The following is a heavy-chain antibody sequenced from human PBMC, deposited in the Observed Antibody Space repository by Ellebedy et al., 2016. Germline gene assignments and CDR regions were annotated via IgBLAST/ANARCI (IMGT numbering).Heavy chain of an antibody. D-gene: IGHD4-17*01. CDR2: VYGNDVK. CDR1: GFSLTTNEVV. Sequence: SGPTLVKPTQTLTLTCTFSGFSLTTNEVVVGWVRQPPEKAPEWLTFVYGNDVKRYSPSLWNRLTITKDTSKNQVVLTLTNMDPVDTATYCCVHRTTVTSVDFWGQGTLVTVSS. CDR3: VHRTTVTSVDF. V-gene: IGHV2-5*01. J-gene: IGHJ4*02.